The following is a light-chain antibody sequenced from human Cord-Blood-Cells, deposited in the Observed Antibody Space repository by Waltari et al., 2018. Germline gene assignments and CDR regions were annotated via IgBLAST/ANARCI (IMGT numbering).Light chain of an antibody. CDR3: PQRHSH. J-gene: IGKJ3*01. Sequence: DIQMTQSPSSLSASVGDRVTITCRASQSISRDLNWYQQKPGKAPKLLIYAASSLQSGVPSRFSGRGSATDFSLTISILQPEDFATYYGPQRHSHFGPGTKLDIK. V-gene: IGKV1-39*01. CDR1: QSISRD. CDR2: AAS.